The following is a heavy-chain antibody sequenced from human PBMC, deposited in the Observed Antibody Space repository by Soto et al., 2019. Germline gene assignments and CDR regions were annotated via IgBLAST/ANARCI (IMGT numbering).Heavy chain of an antibody. D-gene: IGHD3-22*01. Sequence: VGSLRLSCAAAGFDFEDYAMHWVRQVPGKGLEWVSLTNSDGTDSYYVDSVKGRFTISRDNAKTTLYLQMDRLRPEDTALYFCAKSLYYYDSSPLDHWGQGTLGTVSS. V-gene: IGHV3-43D*04. CDR1: GFDFEDYA. CDR3: AKSLYYYDSSPLDH. CDR2: TNSDGTDS. J-gene: IGHJ4*02.